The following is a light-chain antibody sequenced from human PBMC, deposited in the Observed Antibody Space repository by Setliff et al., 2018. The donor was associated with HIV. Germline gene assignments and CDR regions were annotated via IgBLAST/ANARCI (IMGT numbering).Light chain of an antibody. V-gene: IGLV2-14*02. Sequence: QSALTQPASVSGSPGQSITISCTGISSDVGSYNFVSWYQQHPGKVPKLMIYEVSNRPSGISNRFYGSKSGSTASLTISGLQAEDEADYYCSAYTGSSTLIFGGGTKVTVL. CDR3: SAYTGSSTLI. J-gene: IGLJ2*01. CDR1: SSDVGSYNF. CDR2: EVS.